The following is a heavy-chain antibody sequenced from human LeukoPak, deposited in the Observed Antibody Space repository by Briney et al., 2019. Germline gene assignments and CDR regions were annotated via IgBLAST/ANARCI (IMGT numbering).Heavy chain of an antibody. D-gene: IGHD1-1*01. V-gene: IGHV4-59*01. CDR3: ARPQNAGYWKPFDI. CDR1: GGFISSFY. J-gene: IGHJ3*02. CDR2: IYYSGTT. Sequence: SETLSLTCTVSGGFISSFYCSWIRQPPGKGLEWIGYIYYSGTTNYNPSLKSRLTISVDTSKNQFSLKLSSVTAADPAVYYCARPQNAGYWKPFDIWGQGTMVTVSS.